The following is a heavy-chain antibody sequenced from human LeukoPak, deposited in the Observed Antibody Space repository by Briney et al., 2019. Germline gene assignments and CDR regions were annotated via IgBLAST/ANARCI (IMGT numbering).Heavy chain of an antibody. CDR3: AKAPFVAVAGTPDY. J-gene: IGHJ4*02. CDR2: ISGIGGST. D-gene: IGHD6-19*01. V-gene: IGHV3-23*01. Sequence: ISGIGGSTYYADSVKGRFTISRDNSKNTLYLQMNSLRAEDTAVYYCAKAPFVAVAGTPDYWGQGTLVTVSS.